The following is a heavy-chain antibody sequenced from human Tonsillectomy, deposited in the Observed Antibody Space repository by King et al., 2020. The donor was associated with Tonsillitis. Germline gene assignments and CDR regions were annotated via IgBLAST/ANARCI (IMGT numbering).Heavy chain of an antibody. Sequence: VQLVESGGGLVQPGTSLRLSCAASGFTFSNYAMSWVRQAPGKGLEWVSHIVGSGGSTYYADSVKGRFPISRDNSRRTLYLRINSLRAEDTAVYYCAKDAYYGYDYYFDSWGQEPWSPSP. J-gene: IGHJ4*01. CDR3: AKDAYYGYDYYFDS. CDR2: IVGSGGST. V-gene: IGHV3-23*04. CDR1: GFTFSNYA. D-gene: IGHD2/OR15-2a*01.